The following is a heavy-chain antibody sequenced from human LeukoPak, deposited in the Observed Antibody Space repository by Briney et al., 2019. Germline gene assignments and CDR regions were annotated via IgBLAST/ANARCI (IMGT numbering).Heavy chain of an antibody. D-gene: IGHD1-26*01. CDR1: GYSICIGYY. Sequence: SETLSLTCAVSGYSICIGYYWGWIRQPPGKGLEWIGSIYHSGTTHYNPSLKSRVTISVDTSKNQFSLKLSSVTAADTAIYYCARVLGGSSPFDYWGQGTLVTVSS. CDR3: ARVLGGSSPFDY. V-gene: IGHV4-38-2*01. CDR2: IYHSGTT. J-gene: IGHJ4*02.